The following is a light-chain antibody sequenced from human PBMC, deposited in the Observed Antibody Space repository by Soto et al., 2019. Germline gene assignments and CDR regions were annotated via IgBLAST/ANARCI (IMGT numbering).Light chain of an antibody. V-gene: IGKV1-5*03. CDR3: QQCSGFSRVA. Sequence: DIQMTQSPSTLSASVGDRVTITCRASESIGGWLAWYQQKPGKAPKLLIYKASTLQSGVPSRFAGSGSGTEFTLTISSLQPDDFATYSCQQCSGFSRVAFGQGTKVEI. CDR2: KAS. J-gene: IGKJ1*01. CDR1: ESIGGW.